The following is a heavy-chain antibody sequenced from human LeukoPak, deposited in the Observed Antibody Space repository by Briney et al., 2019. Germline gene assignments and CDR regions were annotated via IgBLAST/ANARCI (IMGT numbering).Heavy chain of an antibody. J-gene: IGHJ5*02. Sequence: SETLSLTCTVSGGSISSSSYYWGWIRQSPGKGLEWIGSIYYSGSTYYNPSLKSRVTISVDTSKNQFSLKLSSVTAADTAVYYCARPRSYCSSTSCYQHGWFDPWGQGTLVTVSS. D-gene: IGHD2-2*01. CDR3: ARPRSYCSSTSCYQHGWFDP. CDR1: GGSISSSSYY. V-gene: IGHV4-39*01. CDR2: IYYSGST.